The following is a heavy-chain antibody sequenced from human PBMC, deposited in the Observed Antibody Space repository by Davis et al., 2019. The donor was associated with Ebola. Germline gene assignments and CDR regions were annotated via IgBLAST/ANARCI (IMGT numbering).Heavy chain of an antibody. V-gene: IGHV3-9*01. Sequence: SLTLSCTASGFNFDDYAMHWVRQAPGKGLEWVSSISWNRGSINYADSVKGRFTISRDNAKNSLYLQMNSLRAEDTALYYCAKEDTALNVGGMDVWGQGTTVTGSS. D-gene: IGHD5-18*01. CDR3: AKEDTALNVGGMDV. CDR1: GFNFDDYA. J-gene: IGHJ6*02. CDR2: ISWNRGSI.